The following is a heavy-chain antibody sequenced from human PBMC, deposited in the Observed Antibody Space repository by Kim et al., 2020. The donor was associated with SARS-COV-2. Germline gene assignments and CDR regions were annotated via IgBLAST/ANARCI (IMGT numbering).Heavy chain of an antibody. CDR2: IWYDGSNK. V-gene: IGHV3-33*06. D-gene: IGHD1-26*01. CDR3: AKDLAYWGSLPYSGSYYGIFDY. J-gene: IGHJ4*02. Sequence: GGSLRLSCAASGFTFSSYGMHWVRQAPGKGLEWVAVIWYDGSNKYYADSVKGRFTISRDNSKNTLYLQMNSLRDEDTAVYYCAKDLAYWGSLPYSGSYYGIFDYWGQGTLVTVSS. CDR1: GFTFSSYG.